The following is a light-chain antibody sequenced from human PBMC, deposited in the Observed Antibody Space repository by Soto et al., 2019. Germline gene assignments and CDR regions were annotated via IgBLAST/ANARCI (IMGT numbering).Light chain of an antibody. CDR2: GAS. Sequence: IVMTQSPATLSVSPGERATLSCRASQSVSSSLAWYQQKPGQAPRLLIYGASTRATGIPARFSGSGSGTEFTLTISSLQSEDFAVYYCQQYNDWPPKQYTFGQGTKLEIK. CDR3: QQYNDWPPKQYT. J-gene: IGKJ2*01. CDR1: QSVSSS. V-gene: IGKV3-15*01.